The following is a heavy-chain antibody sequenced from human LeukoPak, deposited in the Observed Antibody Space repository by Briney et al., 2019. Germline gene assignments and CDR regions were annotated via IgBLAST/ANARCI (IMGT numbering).Heavy chain of an antibody. Sequence: GGSLSLSWAAFRSTFSTYASTWFGQAQGKGREGGEFISYDGRNKHYADSVKGRFTISRDNSKNTLYLQMNSLRAEDTAVYYCAKDPVAIVAPEDAFEICGQGTMVTVSS. D-gene: IGHD6-13*01. J-gene: IGHJ3*02. CDR3: AKDPVAIVAPEDAFEI. CDR1: RSTFSTYA. V-gene: IGHV3-30*18. CDR2: ISYDGRNK.